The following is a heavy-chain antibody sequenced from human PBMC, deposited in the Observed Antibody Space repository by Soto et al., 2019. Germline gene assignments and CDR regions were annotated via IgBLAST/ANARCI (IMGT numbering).Heavy chain of an antibody. Sequence: SETLSLTCTVSGGSISSYYWSWIRQPPGKGLEWIGYIYYSGSTNYNPSLKSRVTISVDTSKNQFSLKLSSVTAADTAVYYCARLGYRGSWYAFGPWGQRTLVTVSS. CDR1: GGSISSYY. D-gene: IGHD6-13*01. V-gene: IGHV4-59*01. J-gene: IGHJ5*02. CDR3: ARLGYRGSWYAFGP. CDR2: IYYSGST.